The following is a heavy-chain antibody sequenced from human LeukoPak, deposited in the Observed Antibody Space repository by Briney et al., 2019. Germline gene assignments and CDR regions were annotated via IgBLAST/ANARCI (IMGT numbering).Heavy chain of an antibody. CDR2: INPSGGST. D-gene: IGHD2-8*01. J-gene: IGHJ6*02. CDR3: AREDVVLVDAVRYYYYGMDV. CDR1: GYNFIRYY. Sequence: GASVKVSCKASGYNFIRYYMHWVRQAPGQGLEWRGIINPSGGSTSYAQKFQDRVTMTRDTSTSTVYMELSSLKSEDTAVYYCAREDVVLVDAVRYYYYGMDVWGQGTTVTVSS. V-gene: IGHV1-46*01.